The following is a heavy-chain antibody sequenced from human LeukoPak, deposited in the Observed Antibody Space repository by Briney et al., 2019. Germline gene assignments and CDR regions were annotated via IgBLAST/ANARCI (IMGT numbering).Heavy chain of an antibody. J-gene: IGHJ3*02. V-gene: IGHV3-33*01. D-gene: IGHD2-21*01. CDR2: IWYDGSNK. Sequence: QPGRSLRLSCAASGFTFSSYGMHWVRQAPGKGLEWVAVIWYDGSNKYYADSVKGRFTISRDNAKNSLYLQMNSLRAEDTAVYYCARVRELWWPDAFDIWGQGTMVTVSS. CDR3: ARVRELWWPDAFDI. CDR1: GFTFSSYG.